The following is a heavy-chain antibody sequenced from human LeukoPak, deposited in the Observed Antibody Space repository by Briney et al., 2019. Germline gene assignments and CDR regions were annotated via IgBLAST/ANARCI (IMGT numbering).Heavy chain of an antibody. Sequence: GASVTVSFKASGYTFTIYGISWVRQAPGQGLEWMGWISAYNGNTNYAQKLQGRVTMTTDTSTSTAYMELRSLRSDDTAVYYCARDQRIWYSSGWPYFDYWGQGTLVTVSS. CDR1: GYTFTIYG. J-gene: IGHJ4*02. CDR3: ARDQRIWYSSGWPYFDY. D-gene: IGHD6-19*01. CDR2: ISAYNGNT. V-gene: IGHV1-18*04.